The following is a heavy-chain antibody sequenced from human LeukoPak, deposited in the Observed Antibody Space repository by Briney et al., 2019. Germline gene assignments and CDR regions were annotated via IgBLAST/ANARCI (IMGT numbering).Heavy chain of an antibody. D-gene: IGHD2-15*01. CDR1: GGSISSYY. J-gene: IGHJ4*02. V-gene: IGHV4-59*01. CDR3: ARAPKPCSGGSCYSGFGYFDY. CDR2: IYYSGST. Sequence: SETLSLTCTVSGGSISSYYWSWIRQPPGKGLEWIGYIYYSGSTNYNPSLKSRVTISVDTSKNQFSLKLSSVTAADTAVYYCARAPKPCSGGSCYSGFGYFDYWGQGTLVTVFS.